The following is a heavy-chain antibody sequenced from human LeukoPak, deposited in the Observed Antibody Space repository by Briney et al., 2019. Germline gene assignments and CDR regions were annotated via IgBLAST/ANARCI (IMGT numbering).Heavy chain of an antibody. V-gene: IGHV4-61*02. Sequence: EPSQTLSLTCTVSGGSISSGSYYWSWIRQPAGKGLEWIGRIYTSGSTNYNPSLKSRVTISVDTSKNQFSLKLSSVTAADTAVYYCARAGETYYYDSSGKTGALAFDIWGQGTMVTVSS. D-gene: IGHD3-22*01. J-gene: IGHJ3*02. CDR1: GGSISSGSYY. CDR3: ARAGETYYYDSSGKTGALAFDI. CDR2: IYTSGST.